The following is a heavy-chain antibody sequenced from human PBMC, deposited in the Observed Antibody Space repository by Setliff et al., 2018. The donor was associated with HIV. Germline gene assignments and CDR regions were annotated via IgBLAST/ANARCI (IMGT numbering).Heavy chain of an antibody. Sequence: ASVKVSCKASGYTFTSYGINWVRQAPGQGLEWMGWINTKTGNPTYAQGFTGRFVFSLDTSVSTAHLQISSLKAEDTAAYYCARAHLWFGESFPFDPWGQGTLVTVSS. CDR2: INTKTGNP. CDR1: GYTFTSYG. J-gene: IGHJ5*02. V-gene: IGHV7-4-1*02. D-gene: IGHD3-10*01. CDR3: ARAHLWFGESFPFDP.